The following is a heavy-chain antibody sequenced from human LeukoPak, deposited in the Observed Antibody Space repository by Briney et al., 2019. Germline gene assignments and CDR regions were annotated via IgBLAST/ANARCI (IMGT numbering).Heavy chain of an antibody. CDR3: ARYPFNYYYMDV. CDR2: IYYSGST. Sequence: PSETLSLTCTVSGGSISSYYWSWIRQPPGKGLEWIGYIYYSGSTNYNPSLKSRVTISVDTSKNQFSLKLSSVTAADTAVYCCARYPFNYYYMDVWGKGTTVTVSS. J-gene: IGHJ6*03. V-gene: IGHV4-59*08. CDR1: GGSISSYY.